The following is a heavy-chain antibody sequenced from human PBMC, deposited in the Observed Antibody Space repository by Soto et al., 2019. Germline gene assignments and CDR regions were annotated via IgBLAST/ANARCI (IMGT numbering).Heavy chain of an antibody. Sequence: QVPLVQSGAEVKQPGASVKVSCKASGYTFTSYGISWVRQAPGQGLEWMGWISVYNGNTNYAQKLQGRVTMTTDTSTSTAYMELRSLRSDDTAVYYCASGWFGEFVYYFDYWGQGTLVTVSS. CDR2: ISVYNGNT. V-gene: IGHV1-18*01. J-gene: IGHJ4*02. CDR1: GYTFTSYG. D-gene: IGHD3-10*01. CDR3: ASGWFGEFVYYFDY.